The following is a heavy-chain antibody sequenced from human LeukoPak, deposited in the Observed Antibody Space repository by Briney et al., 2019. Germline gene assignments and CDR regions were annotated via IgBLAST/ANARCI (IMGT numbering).Heavy chain of an antibody. Sequence: GGSLRLSWAASGFTFSRHTMNWVRQAPGKGLEWVSSISGSSSYIYYGDSVKGRFTISRDNAKNSLYLQMNSLRADDTAVYYCARDIGATIPFDYWGQGTLVTGSS. CDR1: GFTFSRHT. CDR2: ISGSSSYI. CDR3: ARDIGATIPFDY. J-gene: IGHJ4*02. V-gene: IGHV3-21*01. D-gene: IGHD5-24*01.